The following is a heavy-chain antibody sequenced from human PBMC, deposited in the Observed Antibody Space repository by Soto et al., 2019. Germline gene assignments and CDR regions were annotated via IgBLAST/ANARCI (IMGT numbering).Heavy chain of an antibody. D-gene: IGHD6-13*01. CDR2: IFHSGTT. V-gene: IGHV4-38-2*01. Sequence: PSETLSLTCAVSGEYISNGYYWAWIRPPPGKWLEWIGSIFHSGTTYYNPSIKSRVTIAVDTSKNQFSLSLSSVNTADTAVYYCAKCRRTAAEGFTPEYWGRGSMVGVSS. CDR3: AKCRRTAAEGFTPEY. J-gene: IGHJ4*02. CDR1: GEYISNGYY.